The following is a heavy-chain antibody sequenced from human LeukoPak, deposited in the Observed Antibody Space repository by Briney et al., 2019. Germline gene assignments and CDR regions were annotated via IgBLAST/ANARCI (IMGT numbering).Heavy chain of an antibody. CDR2: ISYEGGTQ. J-gene: IGHJ5*02. Sequence: PGGSLRLSCAASGFTFSNYVMSWVRQAPGKGLEWVAVISYEGGTQHYADSVKGRYIISRDNPRNTLYLQMNNLRTEDTAVYYCAKEGTPQVSTWYDLWGQGTQVIVSS. D-gene: IGHD3-10*01. CDR1: GFTFSNYV. V-gene: IGHV3-30*18. CDR3: AKEGTPQVSTWYDL.